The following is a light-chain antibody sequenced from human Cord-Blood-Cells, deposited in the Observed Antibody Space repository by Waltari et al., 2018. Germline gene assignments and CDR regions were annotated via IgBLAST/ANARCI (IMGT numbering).Light chain of an antibody. CDR3: CSYAGSSTWV. Sequence: QSALTQPASVSGPPGQSITISCTGTSSDVGSYNLVSWYQQHPGKAPKLMIYAVSKRPSGVSTRFSGSKSGHTASLTISVLQAEDEAGYCCCSYAGSSTWVFGGGTKLTVL. V-gene: IGLV2-23*02. CDR1: SSDVGSYNL. CDR2: AVS. J-gene: IGLJ3*02.